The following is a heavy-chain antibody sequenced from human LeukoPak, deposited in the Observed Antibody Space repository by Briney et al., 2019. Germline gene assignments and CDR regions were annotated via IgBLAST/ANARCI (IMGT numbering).Heavy chain of an antibody. Sequence: PSETLSLTCTVSGGSISSSSYYWGWIRQPPGKGLEWIGSIYYSGSTYYNPSLKSRVTISVDTSKNQFSLKLSSVTAADTAVYYCARGCHTHRIAAAGIDYWGQGTLVTVSS. CDR2: IYYSGST. V-gene: IGHV4-39*07. CDR3: ARGCHTHRIAAAGIDY. CDR1: GGSISSSSYY. J-gene: IGHJ4*02. D-gene: IGHD6-13*01.